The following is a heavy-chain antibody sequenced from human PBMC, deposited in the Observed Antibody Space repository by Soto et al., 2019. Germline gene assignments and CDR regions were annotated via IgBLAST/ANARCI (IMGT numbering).Heavy chain of an antibody. D-gene: IGHD4-17*01. J-gene: IGHJ4*02. CDR1: GFTFGRHG. CDR2: IGSDGRRD. V-gene: IGHV3-33*01. Sequence: QVQLVESGGGVVQPGGSLRLSCAASGFTFGRHGMHWVRQAPGKGLEWVAVIGSDGRRDSYADSVKGRFTISRDNGQNTLYLQMSSLRAEGRAVYCCARDDDEGDNGLACWGQGTLVTVSP. CDR3: ARDDDEGDNGLAC.